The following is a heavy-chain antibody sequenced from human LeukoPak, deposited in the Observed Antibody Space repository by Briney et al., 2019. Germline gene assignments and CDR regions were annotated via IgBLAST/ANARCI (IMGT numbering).Heavy chain of an antibody. J-gene: IGHJ3*02. Sequence: SETLSLTCTVSGGAISSYYWSWIRQPAGKGREWSGRIYTSGSTNYNPSLKSRVTMSVDTSKNQFSLKLSSVTAADTAVCYCARDRDVRSGRVYAFDIWGQGTMVTVSS. CDR2: IYTSGST. CDR3: ARDRDVRSGRVYAFDI. D-gene: IGHD1-26*01. V-gene: IGHV4-4*07. CDR1: GGAISSYY.